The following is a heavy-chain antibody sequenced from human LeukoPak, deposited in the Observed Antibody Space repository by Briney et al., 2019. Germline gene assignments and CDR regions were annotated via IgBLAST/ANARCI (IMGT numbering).Heavy chain of an antibody. Sequence: GESLKISRKGSGYSFTSYWIGWVRQMPGKGLEWMGIIYPGDSDTRYSPSFQGQVTMSADKTTSTAFLQWRSLKASDTAMYYCARLGSNYFYYTMDVRGQGTAVTVSS. D-gene: IGHD3/OR15-3a*01. CDR2: IYPGDSDT. CDR3: ARLGSNYFYYTMDV. V-gene: IGHV5-51*01. J-gene: IGHJ6*02. CDR1: GYSFTSYW.